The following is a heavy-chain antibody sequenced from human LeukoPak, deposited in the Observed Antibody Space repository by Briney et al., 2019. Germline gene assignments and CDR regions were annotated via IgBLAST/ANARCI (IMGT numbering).Heavy chain of an antibody. J-gene: IGHJ4*02. CDR1: GGTFSSYA. V-gene: IGHV1-69*13. D-gene: IGHD2-21*02. CDR2: IIPIFGTA. Sequence: GASVKVSCKASGGTFSSYAISWVRQAPGQGLEWVGGIIPIFGTANYAQKFQGRVTITADESTSTAYMELSSLRSEDTAVYYCARSGSYCGGDCYQGDYWGQGTLVTVSS. CDR3: ARSGSYCGGDCYQGDY.